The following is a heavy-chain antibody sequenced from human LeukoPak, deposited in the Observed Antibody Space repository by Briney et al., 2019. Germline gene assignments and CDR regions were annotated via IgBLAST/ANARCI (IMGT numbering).Heavy chain of an antibody. CDR1: GFTFSDHY. J-gene: IGHJ4*02. V-gene: IGHV3-72*01. CDR2: SRNEGHSYST. CDR3: VALLRGIGY. D-gene: IGHD3-10*01. Sequence: GGSLRLSCAVSGFTFSDHYMDWVRQAPGKGLEWIGRSRNEGHSYSTDFAASVRGRASLSRDHSRNSLYLQMNSLRTDDTAVYYCVALLRGIGYWGQGTLVTVSS.